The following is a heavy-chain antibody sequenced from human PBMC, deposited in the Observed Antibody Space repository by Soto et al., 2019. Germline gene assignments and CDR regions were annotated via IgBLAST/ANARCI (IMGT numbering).Heavy chain of an antibody. CDR1: GFTVSSNY. V-gene: IGHV3-53*01. CDR3: TRSIDGPHNSFDP. Sequence: EVQLEESGGGLIQPGGSLRLSCAASGFTVSSNYMSWVRQAPGKGLEWVSVLYSGGSTYYADSVKGRFTISRDNSKNTLYLQMNSLNADDTAVYYCTRSIDGPHNSFDPWGQGTLVTVSS. J-gene: IGHJ5*02. CDR2: LYSGGST. D-gene: IGHD2-21*01.